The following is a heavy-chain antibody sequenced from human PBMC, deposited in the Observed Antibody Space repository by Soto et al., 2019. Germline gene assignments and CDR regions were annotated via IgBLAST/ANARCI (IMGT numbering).Heavy chain of an antibody. D-gene: IGHD2-2*02. CDR2: IYSGGST. J-gene: IGHJ6*02. CDR3: ARFYTRNYYYYYGMDV. Sequence: GGSLRLSCAASGFTFSSYAMSWVRQAPGKGLEWVSVIYSGGSTYYADSVKGRFTISRDNSKNTLYLQMNSLRAEDTAVYYCARFYTRNYYYYYGMDVWGQGTTVTVSS. V-gene: IGHV3-53*01. CDR1: GFTFSSYA.